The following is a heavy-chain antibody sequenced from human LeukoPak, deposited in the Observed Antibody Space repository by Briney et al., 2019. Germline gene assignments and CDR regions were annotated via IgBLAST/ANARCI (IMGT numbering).Heavy chain of an antibody. D-gene: IGHD6-13*01. V-gene: IGHV4-34*01. CDR2: INNSGST. CDR3: ARAVGRSSSWYTG. J-gene: IGHJ4*02. Sequence: SETLSLTCAVYGGSFSGYYWSWIRQPPGKGLEWIGEINNSGSTNYNPSLKSRVTISVDTSKIQFSLKLSSVTAADTAVYYCARAVGRSSSWYTGWGQGTLVTVSS. CDR1: GGSFSGYY.